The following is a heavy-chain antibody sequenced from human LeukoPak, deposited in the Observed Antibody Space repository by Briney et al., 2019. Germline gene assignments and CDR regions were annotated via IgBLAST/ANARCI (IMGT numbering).Heavy chain of an antibody. J-gene: IGHJ6*03. CDR2: INHSGST. V-gene: IGHV4-34*01. Sequence: PSETLSLTCGVYGGSFSGYYWSWIRQPPGKGLEWIGEINHSGSTNYNPSLKSRVTISVDTSKNQFSLKLSSVTAADTAVYYCARPILVPPYYYYMDVWGKGTTVTVSS. CDR1: GGSFSGYY. D-gene: IGHD2-8*02. CDR3: ARPILVPPYYYYMDV.